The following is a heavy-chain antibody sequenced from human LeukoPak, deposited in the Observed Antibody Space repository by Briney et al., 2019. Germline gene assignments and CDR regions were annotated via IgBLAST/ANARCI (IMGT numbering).Heavy chain of an antibody. D-gene: IGHD3-22*01. J-gene: IGHJ4*02. V-gene: IGHV4-38-2*02. CDR3: ARMYYYDSSGYYRPYFDY. CDR1: GYSISSGYY. CDR2: IYHSGSI. Sequence: KSSETLSLTCTVSGYSISSGYYWGWIRQPPGKGLEWIGSIYHSGSIYYNPSLKSRVTISVDTSKNQFSLKLSSVTAADTAVYYCARMYYYDSSGYYRPYFDYWGQGTLVTVSS.